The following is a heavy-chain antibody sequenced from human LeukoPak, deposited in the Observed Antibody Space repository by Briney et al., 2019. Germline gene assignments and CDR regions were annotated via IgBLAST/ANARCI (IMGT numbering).Heavy chain of an antibody. CDR3: ARGDSDYYYNLDY. D-gene: IGHD3-22*01. Sequence: SETLSLTCTVSGGSISSYYWSWIRQPPGKGLEWIGHIYYSWSTNYNPSLKSRVTISVDTSKNQFFLKQSSVTAADTAVYYCARGDSDYYYNLDYWGQGTLVTVSS. J-gene: IGHJ4*02. CDR2: IYYSWST. CDR1: GGSISSYY. V-gene: IGHV4-59*01.